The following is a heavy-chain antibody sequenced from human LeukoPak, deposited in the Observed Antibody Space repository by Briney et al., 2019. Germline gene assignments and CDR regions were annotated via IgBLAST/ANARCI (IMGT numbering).Heavy chain of an antibody. Sequence: ASVKVSCKVSGYTLTELSMHWVRQAPGKGLEWMGGFDPEDGETIYAQKFQGRVTMTEDTSTDTAYMELSSLRSEDTAVYYCATWEGQDVTVTQYYFDYWGQGTLVTVSS. CDR1: GYTLTELS. V-gene: IGHV1-24*01. J-gene: IGHJ4*02. CDR3: ATWEGQDVTVTQYYFDY. D-gene: IGHD4-17*01. CDR2: FDPEDGET.